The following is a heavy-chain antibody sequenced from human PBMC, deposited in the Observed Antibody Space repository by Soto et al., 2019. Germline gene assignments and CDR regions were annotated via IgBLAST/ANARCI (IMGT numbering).Heavy chain of an antibody. J-gene: IGHJ3*02. CDR2: ISYDVYDK. CDR1: GFTFSNFG. CDR3: AKGRISMIYAADAFDI. D-gene: IGHD3-22*01. V-gene: IGHV3-30*18. Sequence: QVQLVESGGGVVQPGRSLRLSCAASGFTFSNFGMHWVRQAPGKGLEWVAIISYDVYDKNYADSVKGRFTISRDNSENTLYLQMNSLRTEDTAVYYCAKGRISMIYAADAFDIWGQGTMVTVSS.